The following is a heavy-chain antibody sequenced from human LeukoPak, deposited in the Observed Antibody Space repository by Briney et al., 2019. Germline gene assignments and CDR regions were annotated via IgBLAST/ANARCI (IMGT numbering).Heavy chain of an antibody. V-gene: IGHV4-34*01. CDR2: INHSGST. Sequence: SETLSLTCAVYGGSFSGYYWSWIRQPPGKELEWIGEINHSGSTNYNPSLKSRVTISVDTSKNQFSLKLSSVTAADTAVYYCATGWALRWSSLDYWGQGTLVTVSS. CDR3: ATGWALRWSSLDY. J-gene: IGHJ4*02. D-gene: IGHD4-23*01. CDR1: GGSFSGYY.